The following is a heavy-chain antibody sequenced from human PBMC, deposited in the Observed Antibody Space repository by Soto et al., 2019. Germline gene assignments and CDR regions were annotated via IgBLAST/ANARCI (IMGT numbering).Heavy chain of an antibody. CDR3: AKSWPPEEYYYYYYYMDV. CDR1: GFTFSSYA. Sequence: GGSLRLSCAASGFTFSSYAMSWVRQAPGKGLEWVSAISGSGGSTYYADSVKGRFTISRDNSKNTLYLQMNSLRAEDTAVYYCAKSWPPEEYYYYYYYMDVWGKGTTVTVSS. CDR2: ISGSGGST. J-gene: IGHJ6*03. V-gene: IGHV3-23*01. D-gene: IGHD6-13*01.